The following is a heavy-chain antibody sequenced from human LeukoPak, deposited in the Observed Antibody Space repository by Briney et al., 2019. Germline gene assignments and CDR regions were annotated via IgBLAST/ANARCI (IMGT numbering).Heavy chain of an antibody. V-gene: IGHV3-21*06. J-gene: IGHJ4*02. Sequence: GGSLRLSCTASGLTFSTSGFNWVRQAPGKGLEWVASIGPTGSDRYHADSIKGRFTIARDNANNFLYLQMNSLRAEDTAVYYCATETNGRHYDYWGQGTLLTVSS. CDR3: ATETNGRHYDY. D-gene: IGHD1-14*01. CDR2: IGPTGSDR. CDR1: GLTFSTSG.